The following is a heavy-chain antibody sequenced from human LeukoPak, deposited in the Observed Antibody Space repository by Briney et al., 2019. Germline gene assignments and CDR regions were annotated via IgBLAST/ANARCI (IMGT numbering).Heavy chain of an antibody. Sequence: SETLSLTCTVSGGSISSSSYYWGWIRQPPGKGPEWIGSIYYSGSTYYNPSLKSRVTISVDTSKNQFSLKLSSVTAADTAVYYCATPTDGGNSGAFDIWGQGTMVTVSS. V-gene: IGHV4-39*01. CDR1: GGSISSSSYY. J-gene: IGHJ3*02. D-gene: IGHD4-23*01. CDR2: IYYSGST. CDR3: ATPTDGGNSGAFDI.